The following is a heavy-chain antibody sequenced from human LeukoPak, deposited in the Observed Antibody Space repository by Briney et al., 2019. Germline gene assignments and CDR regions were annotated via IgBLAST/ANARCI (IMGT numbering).Heavy chain of an antibody. J-gene: IGHJ3*02. Sequence: GESLKISCKGSGYSFTSYWTGWVRQMPGKGLEWMGIIYPGDSDTRYSPSFQGQVTISADKSISTAYLQWSSLKASDTAMYYCARQGSTSYYGSGSSWASPKDGYPSRAFDIWGQGTMVTVSS. V-gene: IGHV5-51*01. CDR1: GYSFTSYW. CDR2: IYPGDSDT. D-gene: IGHD3-10*01. CDR3: ARQGSTSYYGSGSSWASPKDGYPSRAFDI.